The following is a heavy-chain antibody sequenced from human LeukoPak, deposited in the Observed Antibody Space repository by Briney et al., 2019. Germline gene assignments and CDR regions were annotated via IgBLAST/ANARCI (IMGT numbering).Heavy chain of an antibody. CDR1: GGSISSYY. D-gene: IGHD6-19*01. Sequence: KPSETVSLTCTVSGGSISSYYWSWIRQPPGKGLEWIGYIYYSGSTNYNPSLKSRVTISVDTSKNQFSLKLSSVTAADTAVYYCARMPVAGTAYWGQGTLVTVSS. V-gene: IGHV4-59*01. CDR3: ARMPVAGTAY. J-gene: IGHJ4*02. CDR2: IYYSGST.